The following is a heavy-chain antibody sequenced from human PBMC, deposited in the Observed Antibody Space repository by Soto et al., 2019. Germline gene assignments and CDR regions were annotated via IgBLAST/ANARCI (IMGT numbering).Heavy chain of an antibody. J-gene: IGHJ4*02. CDR1: GYTLSELF. V-gene: IGHV1-24*01. D-gene: IGHD1-26*01. Sequence: QVQLVQSGAEVTKPGASVKVSCKVSGYTLSELFVHWVRQAPGKGLEWLGGFDPEEGNTIYAQNFRGRVTMTDDTSKDTAHMELSSLRSDDTAVYYCATGFPQWELLQYWGQGTLLTVSS. CDR2: FDPEEGNT. CDR3: ATGFPQWELLQY.